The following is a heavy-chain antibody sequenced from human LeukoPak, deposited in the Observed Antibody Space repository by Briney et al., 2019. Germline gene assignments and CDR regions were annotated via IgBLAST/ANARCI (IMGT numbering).Heavy chain of an antibody. CDR3: AKDQTSLMAAFVSDY. CDR2: ISGSGGST. J-gene: IGHJ4*02. V-gene: IGHV3-23*01. D-gene: IGHD6-13*01. Sequence: GGTLRLSCAASGFTFSSYGMSWVRQAPGKGLEWVSAISGSGGSTYYADSVKGRFTISRDNSKNTLYLQMNSLRAEDTAVYYCAKDQTSLMAAFVSDYWGQGTLVTVSS. CDR1: GFTFSSYG.